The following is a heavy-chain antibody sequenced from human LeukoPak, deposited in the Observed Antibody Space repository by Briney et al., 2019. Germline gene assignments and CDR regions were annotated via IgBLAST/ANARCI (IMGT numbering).Heavy chain of an antibody. CDR3: ARHPDYVVSGRDRGWFDP. J-gene: IGHJ5*02. Sequence: SVKVSCKASGGTFSSYAISWVRQAPGQGLEWMGGIIPIFGTANYAQKFQGRVTITTDESTSTAYMELSSLRSDDTAVYYCARHPDYVVSGRDRGWFDPWGQGTLVTVSS. CDR1: GGTFSSYA. D-gene: IGHD4-17*01. V-gene: IGHV1-69*05. CDR2: IIPIFGTA.